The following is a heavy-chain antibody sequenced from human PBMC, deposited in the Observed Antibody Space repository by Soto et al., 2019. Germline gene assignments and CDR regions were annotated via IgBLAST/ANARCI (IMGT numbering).Heavy chain of an antibody. J-gene: IGHJ4*02. Sequence: GESLKISCKGSGYNFTTFWIGWVRQMPGKGLEWMGIIYPGDSETKYSPDFEGQVTISADRSTNTAYLQWRSLRASDTAMYYCARLGFPGAIYFDSWGMGTLVTVSS. CDR1: GYNFTTFW. CDR3: ARLGFPGAIYFDS. V-gene: IGHV5-51*01. CDR2: IYPGDSET.